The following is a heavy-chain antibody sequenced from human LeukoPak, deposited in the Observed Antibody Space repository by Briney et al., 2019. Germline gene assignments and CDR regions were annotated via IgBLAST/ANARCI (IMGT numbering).Heavy chain of an antibody. J-gene: IGHJ4*02. CDR3: ARGNKFAWNSGSYYSDY. CDR1: GGSIPTSTYH. CDR2: IYYSGST. V-gene: IGHV4-39*07. D-gene: IGHD1-26*01. Sequence: PSETLSLTCTVSGGSIPTSTYHWGWIRQPPGKGLEWIGSIYYSGSTYYNPSLKSRVTISVDTSKNQFSLKLSSVTAADTAVYYCARGNKFAWNSGSYYSDYWGQGTLVTVSS.